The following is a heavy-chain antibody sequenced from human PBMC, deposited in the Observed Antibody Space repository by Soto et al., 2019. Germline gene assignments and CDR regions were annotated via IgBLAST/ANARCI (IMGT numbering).Heavy chain of an antibody. V-gene: IGHV1-3*01. CDR2: INAGNGNT. CDR1: GYTFSNYI. Sequence: ASVKVSCKASGYTFSNYIMHWVRQDPGQRLEWMGWINAGNGNTKSSQKFQGRVTITRDTSANTAYMQLSSLTSEDTAVYFCARGTLRYYAMDVWGQGTPVTVSS. J-gene: IGHJ6*02. D-gene: IGHD2-2*01. CDR3: ARGTLRYYAMDV.